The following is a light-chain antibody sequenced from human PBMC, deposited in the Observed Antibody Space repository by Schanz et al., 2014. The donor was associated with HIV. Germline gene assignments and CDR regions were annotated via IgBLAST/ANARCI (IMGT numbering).Light chain of an antibody. J-gene: IGLJ1*01. Sequence: QSVLTQPPSVSGAPGQRVTISCTGSRSNIGAGYDGHWYQHLSGTAPKLLIYGSTNRPSGVPDRFSGAKSGTAASLASSGLQAEDEADYYCLSYDRSLSGPYLFGTGTKLTVL. CDR1: RSNIGAGYD. CDR2: GST. CDR3: LSYDRSLSGPYL. V-gene: IGLV1-40*01.